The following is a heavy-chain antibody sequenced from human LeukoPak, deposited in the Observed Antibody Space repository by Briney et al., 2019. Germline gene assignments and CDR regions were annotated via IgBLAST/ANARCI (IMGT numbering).Heavy chain of an antibody. Sequence: GGSLRLSCAASGFTISSNYMSWVRQAPGKGLEWVSVIHSGGITYYADSVKGRFTISRDNSKNTLYLQMNSLRAEDTAVYYCARGVRWLPMGGYWGQGTLVTVSS. J-gene: IGHJ4*02. D-gene: IGHD5-24*01. CDR3: ARGVRWLPMGGY. CDR1: GFTISSNY. CDR2: IHSGGIT. V-gene: IGHV3-53*01.